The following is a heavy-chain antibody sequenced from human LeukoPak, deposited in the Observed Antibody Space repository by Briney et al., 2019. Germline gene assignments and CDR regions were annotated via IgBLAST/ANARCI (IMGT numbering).Heavy chain of an antibody. CDR2: IYWDDDK. V-gene: IGHV2-5*02. J-gene: IGHJ5*02. D-gene: IGHD3-10*01. CDR3: AHTRRHRTIWFGELFKRKYNWFDP. Sequence: ESGPTLVHPTQPLTLTCTFSGFSLSTSGVGVGWIRQPPGKALEWLALIYWDDDKRYSPSLKSRLTITKDTSKNQVVLTMTNMGPVDTATYYCAHTRRHRTIWFGELFKRKYNWFDPWGQGTLVTVSS. CDR1: GFSLSTSGVG.